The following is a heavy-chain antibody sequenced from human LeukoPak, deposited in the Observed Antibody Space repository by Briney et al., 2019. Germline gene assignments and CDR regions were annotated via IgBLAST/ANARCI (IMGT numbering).Heavy chain of an antibody. D-gene: IGHD5-18*01. CDR2: IKEDGSEK. J-gene: IGHJ4*02. CDR1: GFTFSNYW. CDR3: ARRGYSFGLDS. Sequence: GGSLRLSCAASGFTFSNYWMSWVRQAPGKGLEWAANIKEDGSEKYYVDSVKGRLTISRDNAKNSLYLQMNSLRAEDTAVYYCARRGYSFGLDSWGQGTLVTVSS. V-gene: IGHV3-7*01.